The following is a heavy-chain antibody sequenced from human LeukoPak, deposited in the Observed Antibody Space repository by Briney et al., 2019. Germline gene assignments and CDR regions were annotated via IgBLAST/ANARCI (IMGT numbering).Heavy chain of an antibody. J-gene: IGHJ6*03. D-gene: IGHD4-11*01. Sequence: PSETLSLTCTVSGGSISSYYWSWIRQPAGKGLEWIGRIYTSGSTNYNPSLKSRVTMSVDTSKNQFSLKLSSVTAADTAVYYCARDADLQSDAYYYMGVWGKGLTVTVSS. CDR2: IYTSGST. CDR1: GGSISSYY. CDR3: ARDADLQSDAYYYMGV. V-gene: IGHV4-4*07.